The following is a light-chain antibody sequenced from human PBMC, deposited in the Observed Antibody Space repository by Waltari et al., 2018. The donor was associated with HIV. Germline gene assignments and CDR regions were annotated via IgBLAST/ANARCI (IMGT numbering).Light chain of an antibody. CDR3: SSYTSSSTVI. J-gene: IGLJ2*01. CDR1: SIDVGFYTF. CDR2: KVN. Sequence: QSALTQPASVSVSPGQSITIPCTATSIDVGFYTFVSWYQPHPVNVPKLMLSKVNRRSSGVSNRFSGSKSANTASLTISGLQAEDEADYYCSSYTSSSTVIFGGGTKLTVL. V-gene: IGLV2-14*01.